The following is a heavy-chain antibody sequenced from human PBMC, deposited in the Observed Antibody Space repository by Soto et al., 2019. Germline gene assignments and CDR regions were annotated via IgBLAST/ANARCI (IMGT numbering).Heavy chain of an antibody. D-gene: IGHD3-3*01. Sequence: QLHLVQSGAVVKKPGASVTVSCSASGYPVTAYYMHWVRQAPGRGLEWMGGINPATGAAKYTQTFQGRGIMTRDTSTRTVFKELSGLTSEETAVFYWAGGGGVGVAGSAAFDMWGQGTLVTVSS. CDR1: GYPVTAYY. CDR3: AGGGGVGVAGSAAFDM. V-gene: IGHV1-2*02. CDR2: INPATGAA. J-gene: IGHJ3*02.